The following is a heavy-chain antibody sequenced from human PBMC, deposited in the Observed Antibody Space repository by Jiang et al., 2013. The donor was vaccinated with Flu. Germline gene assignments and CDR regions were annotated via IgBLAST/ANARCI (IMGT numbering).Heavy chain of an antibody. Sequence: GLVKPSETLSLTCTVSGGSISSYYWSWIRQPPGKGLEWIGYIYYSGSTNYNPSLKSRVTISVDTSKNQFSLKLSSVTAADTAMYYCAATYCGGDCYSHAFDIWGQGTMVTVSS. CDR2: IYYSGST. CDR1: GGSISSYY. J-gene: IGHJ3*02. CDR3: AATYCGGDCYSHAFDI. D-gene: IGHD2-21*02. V-gene: IGHV4-59*01.